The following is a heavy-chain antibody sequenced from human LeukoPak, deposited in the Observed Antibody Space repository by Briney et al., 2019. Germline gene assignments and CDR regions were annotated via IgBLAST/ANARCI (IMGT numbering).Heavy chain of an antibody. D-gene: IGHD2-8*01. V-gene: IGHV1-69*13. Sequence: SVKVSCKASGGTFSSYAISWVRQAPGQGLEWMGGIIPIFGTANYAQKFQGRVTITADESTSTAYMELSSLRSEDTAVYYCATLGYCTNGVCSHFDYWGQGTLVTVSS. J-gene: IGHJ4*02. CDR2: IIPIFGTA. CDR3: ATLGYCTNGVCSHFDY. CDR1: GGTFSSYA.